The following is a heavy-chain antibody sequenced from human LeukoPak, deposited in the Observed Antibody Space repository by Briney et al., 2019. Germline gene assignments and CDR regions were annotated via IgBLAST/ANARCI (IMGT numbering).Heavy chain of an antibody. CDR3: GTLLSNGPFDY. CDR1: GYTFTGYY. CDR2: IYPNSGAT. V-gene: IGHV1-2*02. J-gene: IGHJ4*02. Sequence: GASVKVSCKXSGYTFTGYYMHWVRQAPGQGLEWMGWIYPNSGATKYSQKFQGRVTMTRDTSISTAYMELSGLRSDDTAVYYCGTLLSNGPFDYWGQGSLVTASS.